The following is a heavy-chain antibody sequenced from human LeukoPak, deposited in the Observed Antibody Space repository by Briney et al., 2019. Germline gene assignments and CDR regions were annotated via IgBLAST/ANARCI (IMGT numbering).Heavy chain of an antibody. V-gene: IGHV4-38-2*02. J-gene: IGHJ4*02. CDR2: IYHSGST. D-gene: IGHD1-26*01. CDR3: ARETGTYSAFDY. CDR1: GYSISSVYY. Sequence: PSETLSLTSTVSGYSISSVYYWPWIRQPPGKGLEWIGTIYHSGSTYSNPSLKSRVTISVDTSKNQFSLRLSSATAADTAVYYCARETGTYSAFDYWGQGTLVTVSS.